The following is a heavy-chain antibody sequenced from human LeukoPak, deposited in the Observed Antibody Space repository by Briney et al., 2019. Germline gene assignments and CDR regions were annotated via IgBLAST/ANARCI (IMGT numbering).Heavy chain of an antibody. J-gene: IGHJ5*02. D-gene: IGHD3-10*01. CDR2: IIPIFGTA. CDR3: ARGSRRFGELLGS. V-gene: IGHV1-69*15. Sequence: SVKVSCKASGGTFSSYAISWVRQAPGQGLEWMGRIIPIFGTANYAQKFQGRGKISADESTSTAYMELSSLRSEDTAVYYCARGSRRFGELLGSWGQGTLVTVSS. CDR1: GGTFSSYA.